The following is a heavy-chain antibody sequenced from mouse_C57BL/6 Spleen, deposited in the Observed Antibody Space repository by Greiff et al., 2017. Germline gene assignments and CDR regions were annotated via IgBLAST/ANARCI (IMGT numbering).Heavy chain of an antibody. CDR1: GFTFTDYY. J-gene: IGHJ4*01. D-gene: IGHD2-4*01. Sequence: EVMLVESGGGLVQPGGSLSLSCAASGFTFTDYYMSWVRQPPGKALEWLGFIRNKANGYTTEYSAPVKGRFTISRANSQSILYLQMKALRAEDSATYYSTRYIEGLYDYGGGAYYYAMDYWGQGTSVTVSS. V-gene: IGHV7-3*01. CDR3: TRYIEGLYDYGGGAYYYAMDY. CDR2: IRNKANGYTT.